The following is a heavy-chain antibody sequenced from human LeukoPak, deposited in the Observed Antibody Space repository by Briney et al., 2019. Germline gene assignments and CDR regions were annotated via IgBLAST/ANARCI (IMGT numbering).Heavy chain of an antibody. CDR3: ARALGYSSGWYPVWYFDL. J-gene: IGHJ2*01. CDR1: GGSISSSSYY. CDR2: IYYSGST. V-gene: IGHV4-39*07. Sequence: SSETLSLTCTVSGGSISSSSYYWGWIRQPPGKGLEWIGSIYYSGSTYYNPSLKSRVTISVDTSKNQFSLKLSSVTAADTAVYYRARALGYSSGWYPVWYFDLWGRGTLVTVSS. D-gene: IGHD6-19*01.